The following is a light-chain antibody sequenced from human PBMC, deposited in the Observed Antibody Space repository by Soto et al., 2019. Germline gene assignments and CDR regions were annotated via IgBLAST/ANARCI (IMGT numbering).Light chain of an antibody. J-gene: IGKJ1*01. CDR1: QSVSSSY. Sequence: EIVLTHSPGTLSLSPGERATLSFSASQSVSSSYLAWYQQKPGQAPRLLIYGASTRATGIPARFSGSGSGTEFTLTISSLQSEDFAVYYCQQYNNWPRTFGQGTKVDI. V-gene: IGKV3-15*01. CDR2: GAS. CDR3: QQYNNWPRT.